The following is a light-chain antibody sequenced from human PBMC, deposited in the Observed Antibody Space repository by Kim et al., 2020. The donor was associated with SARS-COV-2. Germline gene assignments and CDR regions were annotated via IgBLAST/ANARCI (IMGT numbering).Light chain of an antibody. J-gene: IGLJ1*01. CDR2: GNS. V-gene: IGLV1-40*01. CDR1: SSNIGAGYD. Sequence: QRVTRSCTGSSSNIGAGYDVHWYQQLPGTAPKLLIYGNSNRPSGVPDRFSGSKSGTSASLAITGLQAEDEADYYCQSYDSSLSGYVFGTGTKVTVL. CDR3: QSYDSSLSGYV.